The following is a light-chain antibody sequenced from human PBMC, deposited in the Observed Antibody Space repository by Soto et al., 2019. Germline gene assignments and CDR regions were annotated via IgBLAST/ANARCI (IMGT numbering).Light chain of an antibody. CDR3: QQRKSWPLT. J-gene: IGKJ4*01. V-gene: IGKV3-11*01. CDR1: QSVSNY. CDR2: DTF. Sequence: EIVLTQSPATLSLSPGERATLSRRASQSVSNYLAWYRQKPGQAPELLIFDTFNRAAGIPARFSGSGSGTDFTLTISSLEPEDFAVYYCQQRKSWPLTFGGGTRV.